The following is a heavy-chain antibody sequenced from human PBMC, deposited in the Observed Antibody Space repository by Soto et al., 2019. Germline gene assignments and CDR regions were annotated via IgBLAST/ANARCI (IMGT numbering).Heavy chain of an antibody. CDR1: GGSISSGGYY. CDR3: ARTYSSGWYLSWFDP. J-gene: IGHJ5*02. Sequence: SETLSLTCTVSGGSISSGGYYWSWIRQDPGKGLEWIGEIYYSGSTNYNPSLKSRVTISVDTSKNQFSLKLSSVTAADTAVYYCARTYSSGWYLSWFDPWGQGTLVTVSS. V-gene: IGHV4-31*03. D-gene: IGHD6-19*01. CDR2: IYYSGST.